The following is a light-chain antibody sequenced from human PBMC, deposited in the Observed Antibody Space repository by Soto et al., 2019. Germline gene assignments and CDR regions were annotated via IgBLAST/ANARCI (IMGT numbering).Light chain of an antibody. V-gene: IGKV3-15*01. Sequence: EIVMTPSPATLSVSPGERATLSFRASQSVSSTLAWYQQKPGQAPRLLIYGASTRATGIPARFSGSGSGTEFTLTISSLQSEDFAVYYCQQYNNWPRTFGQGTKV. CDR3: QQYNNWPRT. J-gene: IGKJ1*01. CDR2: GAS. CDR1: QSVSST.